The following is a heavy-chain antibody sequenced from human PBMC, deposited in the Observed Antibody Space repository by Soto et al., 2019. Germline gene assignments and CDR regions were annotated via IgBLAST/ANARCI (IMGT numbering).Heavy chain of an antibody. J-gene: IGHJ4*02. CDR1: GGSISSGGYY. Sequence: TSETLSLTCTVSGGSISSGGYYWSWIRQHPGKGLEWIGYIYYSGSTYYNPSLKSRVTISVDTSKNQFSLKLSSVTAADTAVYYCARDSSWEGNFEYWGQGTLVTVSS. V-gene: IGHV4-31*03. CDR2: IYYSGST. D-gene: IGHD6-13*01. CDR3: ARDSSWEGNFEY.